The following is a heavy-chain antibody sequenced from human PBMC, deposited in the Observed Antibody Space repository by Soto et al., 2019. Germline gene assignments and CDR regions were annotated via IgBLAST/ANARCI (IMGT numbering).Heavy chain of an antibody. CDR3: AHRRLQYCSDGSCRTDY. J-gene: IGHJ4*02. Sequence: QITLKESGPTLVKPTQTLTLTCTFSGFSLSTSGVGVGWIRQPPGKALEWLALIYWDDDKRYSPSLKSRLTITKDTSKNQVVLTMTNMDPVDTATYYCAHRRLQYCSDGSCRTDYWGQGTLVTVS. CDR2: IYWDDDK. D-gene: IGHD2-15*01. CDR1: GFSLSTSGVG. V-gene: IGHV2-5*02.